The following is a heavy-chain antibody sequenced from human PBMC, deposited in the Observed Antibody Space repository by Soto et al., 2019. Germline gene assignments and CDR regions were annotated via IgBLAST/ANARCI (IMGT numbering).Heavy chain of an antibody. D-gene: IGHD1-1*01. CDR1: GYIFSGYN. CDR2: INTRSDVM. V-gene: IGHV3-48*01. J-gene: IGHJ1*01. CDR3: VRAGCGNCHGFQH. Sequence: HPGGSLRLSCAASGYIFSGYNMNWVRQAPGKGLEWVSFINTRSDVMHYADSVKGRFTISRDNAGNSLYLQMNSLRADDTAVYYCVRAGCGNCHGFQHWGPGTLVTVSS.